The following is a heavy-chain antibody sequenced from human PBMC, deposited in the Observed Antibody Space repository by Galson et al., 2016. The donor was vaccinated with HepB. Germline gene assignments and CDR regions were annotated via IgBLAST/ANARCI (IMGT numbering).Heavy chain of an antibody. V-gene: IGHV4-31*03. CDR1: SGTISITGYF. CDR2: ISPSGRT. CDR3: ARYGSWTGLDY. Sequence: TLSLTCTVSSGTISITGYFWSWIRQHPVRGLEWIGYISPSGRTYFNPSLKSRITISVDTSKDQFSLDLRSVTAADTAVYFCARYGSWTGLDYWGQGTLVTVSS. D-gene: IGHD3/OR15-3a*01. J-gene: IGHJ4*02.